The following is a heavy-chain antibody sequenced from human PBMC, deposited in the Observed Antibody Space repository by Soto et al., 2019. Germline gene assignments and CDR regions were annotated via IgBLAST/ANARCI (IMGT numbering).Heavy chain of an antibody. CDR2: IIPIFGTA. D-gene: IGHD3-22*01. Sequence: ASVKVSCKASGGTFSSYAISWVRQAPGQGLEWMGGIIPIFGTANYAQKFQGRVTITADESTSTAYMELSSLRSEDTAVYYCARVGNYYDSSGSWFDPWGQGTLVTVS. J-gene: IGHJ5*02. CDR1: GGTFSSYA. V-gene: IGHV1-69*13. CDR3: ARVGNYYDSSGSWFDP.